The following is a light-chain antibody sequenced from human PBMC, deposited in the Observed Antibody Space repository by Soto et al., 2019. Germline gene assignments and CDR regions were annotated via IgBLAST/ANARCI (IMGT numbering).Light chain of an antibody. V-gene: IGLV2-11*01. J-gene: IGLJ2*01. CDR1: SSDVGGYNY. CDR2: DVS. Sequence: QSALTQPRSVSGSPGQSVTISCTGTSSDVGGYNYVSWYQQHPGKAPKLMIYDVSKRPSGVPDRFSGFKSGNTASLTISGLQAEDEADYYCCSYAGSYTYVFGGVTKLTVL. CDR3: CSYAGSYTYV.